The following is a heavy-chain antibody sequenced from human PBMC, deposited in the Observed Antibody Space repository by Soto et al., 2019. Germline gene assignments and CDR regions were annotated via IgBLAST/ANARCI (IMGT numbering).Heavy chain of an antibody. CDR1: GYTFTSYG. CDR3: ARDWFGIDY. Sequence: QVQLVQSGAEVKKPGASVKVSCKASGYTFTSYGISWVRQAPGQGLEWMGWINPYNGNTNYAQKLQGRGTMTTDTSTNTTYMELRSLRSGDTAVYYRARDWFGIDYWGQGTLVTVSS. D-gene: IGHD3-16*01. CDR2: INPYNGNT. J-gene: IGHJ4*02. V-gene: IGHV1-18*01.